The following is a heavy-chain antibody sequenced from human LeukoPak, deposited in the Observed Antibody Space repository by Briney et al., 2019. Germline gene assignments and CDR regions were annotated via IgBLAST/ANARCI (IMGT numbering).Heavy chain of an antibody. Sequence: PGGSLTLSCAASGFTFSSYSMNWVRQAPGKGLEWVSSISSSSSYIYYADSVKGRFTISRDNAKNSLYLQMNSLRAEDTAVYYCARERPGVAGTFDYWGQGTLVTVSS. J-gene: IGHJ4*02. CDR2: ISSSSSYI. V-gene: IGHV3-21*01. CDR1: GFTFSSYS. CDR3: ARERPGVAGTFDY. D-gene: IGHD6-19*01.